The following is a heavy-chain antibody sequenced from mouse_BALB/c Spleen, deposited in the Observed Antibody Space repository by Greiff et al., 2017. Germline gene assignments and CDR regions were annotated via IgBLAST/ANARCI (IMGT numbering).Heavy chain of an antibody. Sequence: EVQGVESGGDLVKPGGSLKLSCAASGFTFSSYGMSWVRQTPDKRLEWVATISSGGSYTYYPDSVKGRFTISRDNAKNTLYLQMSSLKSEDTAMYYCARHRPYDYWGQGTSVTVSS. V-gene: IGHV5-6*01. CDR1: GFTFSSYG. CDR2: ISSGGSYT. CDR3: ARHRPYDY. J-gene: IGHJ4*01.